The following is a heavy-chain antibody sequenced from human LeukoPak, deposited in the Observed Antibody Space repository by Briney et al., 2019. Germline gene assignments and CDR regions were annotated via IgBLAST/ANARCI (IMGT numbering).Heavy chain of an antibody. CDR1: GYTFTGYY. D-gene: IGHD6-6*01. CDR3: ARKEYSSSSDPFDY. V-gene: IGHV1-2*02. Sequence: ASVTVSCKASGYTFTGYYMHWVRQAPGQGLEWMGWINPNSGGTNYAQKFQGRVTMTRDTSISTAYMELSRLRSDDAAVYYCARKEYSSSSDPFDYWGQGTLVTVSS. CDR2: INPNSGGT. J-gene: IGHJ4*02.